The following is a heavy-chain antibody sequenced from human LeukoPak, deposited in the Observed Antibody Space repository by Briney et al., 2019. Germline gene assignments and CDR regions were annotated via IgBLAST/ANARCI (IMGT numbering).Heavy chain of an antibody. V-gene: IGHV3-64*01. CDR3: ATLNYYDSSGYFDY. CDR1: GFTFSSYA. D-gene: IGHD3-22*01. J-gene: IGHJ4*02. Sequence: GGSLRLSCAASGFTFSSYAMHWVRQAPGKGLEYVSAISSNGGSTYYANSVKGRFTISRDNSKNTLYLQMNSLRAEDTAVYYCATLNYYDSSGYFDYWGQGTLVTVSS. CDR2: ISSNGGST.